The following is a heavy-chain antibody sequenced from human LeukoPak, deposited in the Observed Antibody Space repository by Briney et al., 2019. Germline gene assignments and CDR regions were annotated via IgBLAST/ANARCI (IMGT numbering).Heavy chain of an antibody. V-gene: IGHV4-39*07. Sequence: PSETLSLTCTVSGDPISSSSHYWGWIRQPPGKRLEWIGSIEYSGSTYYNPSLKSRVTMSVDTSKNQFSLKLSSVTAADTGVYYCARDRRGTAVAGIDYWGQGTLVTVSS. CDR2: IEYSGST. J-gene: IGHJ4*02. D-gene: IGHD6-19*01. CDR1: GDPISSSSHY. CDR3: ARDRRGTAVAGIDY.